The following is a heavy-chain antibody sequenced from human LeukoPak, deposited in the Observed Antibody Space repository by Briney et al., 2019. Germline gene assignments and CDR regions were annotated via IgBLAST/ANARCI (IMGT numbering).Heavy chain of an antibody. J-gene: IGHJ3*02. V-gene: IGHV1-8*03. D-gene: IGHD1-7*01. CDR3: AIQLELQTSDAFDI. CDR2: MNPNSGNT. CDR1: GYTFTSYD. Sequence: GASVKVSCKASGYTFTSYDINWVRQATGQGVEWMGWMNPNSGNTGYAQKFQGRVTINRNTSISTAYMELSSLRSEDTAVYYCAIQLELQTSDAFDIWGQGTMVTVSS.